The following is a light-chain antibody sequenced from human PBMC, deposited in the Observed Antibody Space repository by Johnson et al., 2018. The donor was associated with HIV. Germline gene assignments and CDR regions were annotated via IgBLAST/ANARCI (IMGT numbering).Light chain of an antibody. Sequence: QSVLTQPPSVSAAPGQKVTISCSGSSSNIGNDYVSWYQHLPGTAPKLLIYDNNKRPSGIPDRFSGSKSGTSATLGITGLQTGDEADYYCGTLDNSLSAGAVCGTGTKVTIL. CDR2: DNN. J-gene: IGLJ1*01. CDR1: SSNIGNDY. CDR3: GTLDNSLSAGAV. V-gene: IGLV1-51*01.